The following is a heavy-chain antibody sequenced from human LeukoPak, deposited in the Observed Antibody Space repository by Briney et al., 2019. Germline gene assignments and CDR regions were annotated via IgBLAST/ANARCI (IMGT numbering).Heavy chain of an antibody. CDR3: AREYDSSGYPNDY. J-gene: IGHJ4*02. CDR2: IIPIFGTA. D-gene: IGHD3-22*01. Sequence: SVKVSCKASGYTFTGYYIHWVRQAPGQGLEWMGGIIPIFGTANYAQKFQGRVTITADESTSTAYMELSSLRSEDTAVYYCAREYDSSGYPNDYWGQGTLVTVSS. V-gene: IGHV1-69*13. CDR1: GYTFTGYY.